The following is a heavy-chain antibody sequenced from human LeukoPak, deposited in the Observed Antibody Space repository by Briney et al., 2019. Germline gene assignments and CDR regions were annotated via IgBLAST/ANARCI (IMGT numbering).Heavy chain of an antibody. CDR2: IRYDGGNK. Sequence: GGSLRLSCAASGFTFSSYGMHWVRQAPGKGLEWVAFIRYDGGNKYYADSVKGRFTISRDNSKNTLYLQMNSLRAEDTAVYYCAKDRYNWNSNWGQGTLVTVSS. CDR3: AKDRYNWNSN. CDR1: GFTFSSYG. D-gene: IGHD1-7*01. J-gene: IGHJ4*02. V-gene: IGHV3-30*02.